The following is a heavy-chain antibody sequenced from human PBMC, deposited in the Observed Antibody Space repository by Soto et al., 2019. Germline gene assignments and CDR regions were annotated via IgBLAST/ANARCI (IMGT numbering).Heavy chain of an antibody. CDR1: GFTFDDYA. CDR3: AKDGIAAVSSYFDY. D-gene: IGHD6-13*01. Sequence: GGSLRLSCAASGFTFDDYAMHWVRQAPGKGLEWVSGISWNSGSIGYADSVKGRFTISRDNAKNSLYLQMNSLRAEDTALYYCAKDGIAAVSSYFDYWGLGTLVTVSS. CDR2: ISWNSGSI. V-gene: IGHV3-9*01. J-gene: IGHJ4*02.